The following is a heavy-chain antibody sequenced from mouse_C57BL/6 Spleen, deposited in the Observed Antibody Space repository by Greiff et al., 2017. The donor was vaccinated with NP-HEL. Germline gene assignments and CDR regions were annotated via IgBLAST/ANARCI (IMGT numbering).Heavy chain of an antibody. CDR2: ISYDGSN. CDR3: AREGNPEYFDV. D-gene: IGHD2-1*01. V-gene: IGHV3-6*01. J-gene: IGHJ1*03. CDR1: GYSITSGYY. Sequence: DVQLQESGPGLVKPSQSLSLTCSVTGYSITSGYYWNWIRQFPGNKLEWMGYISYDGSNNYNPSLKNRISITRDTSKNQFFLKLNSVTTEDTATYYCAREGNPEYFDVWGTGTTVTVSS.